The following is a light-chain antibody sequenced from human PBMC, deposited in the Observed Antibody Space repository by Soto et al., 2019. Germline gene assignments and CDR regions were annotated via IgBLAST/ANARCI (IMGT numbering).Light chain of an antibody. CDR2: EGS. CDR1: SSDVGSYNL. Sequence: QSVLTQPASVSGSPGQSITISCTGTSSDVGSYNLVSWYQQHPGKAPKLMIYEGSKRPSGVSNRFSGSKSGITASLTISGLQAEDEADYYCCSYAGSSTFAYVFGTGTKVTVL. J-gene: IGLJ1*01. CDR3: CSYAGSSTFAYV. V-gene: IGLV2-23*03.